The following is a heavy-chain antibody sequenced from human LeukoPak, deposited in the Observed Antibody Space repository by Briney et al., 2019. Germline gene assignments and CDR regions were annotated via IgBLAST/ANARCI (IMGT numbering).Heavy chain of an antibody. J-gene: IGHJ4*02. CDR3: ARDPPPEDCSSTSCYTYYFDY. CDR2: INPSGGST. D-gene: IGHD2-2*01. CDR1: GYTFTSYH. V-gene: IGHV1-46*01. Sequence: GASVKVSCKASGYTFTSYHMHWVRQAPGQGLEWMGIINPSGGSTSYAQKFQGRVTMTRDTSTSTVYMELSSLRSEDTAVYYCARDPPPEDCSSTSCYTYYFDYWGQGTLVTVSS.